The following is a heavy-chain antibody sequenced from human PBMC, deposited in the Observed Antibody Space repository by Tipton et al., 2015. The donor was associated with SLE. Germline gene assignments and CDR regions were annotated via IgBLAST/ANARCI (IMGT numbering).Heavy chain of an antibody. CDR2: ISGSGGAT. Sequence: SLRLSCAASGFIFSDYSMNWVRQAPGEGLEWVSSISGSGGATYYADSVKGRFTISRDNSKNMVYLQMNSLRAEDTAVYYCAKGVHQFWGAFDIWGQGTMVTVSS. CDR3: AKGVHQFWGAFDI. D-gene: IGHD3-16*01. J-gene: IGHJ3*02. CDR1: GFIFSDYS. V-gene: IGHV3-23*01.